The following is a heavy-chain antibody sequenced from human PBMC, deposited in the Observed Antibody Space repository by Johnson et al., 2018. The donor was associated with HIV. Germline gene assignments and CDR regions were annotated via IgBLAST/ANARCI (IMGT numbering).Heavy chain of an antibody. CDR1: GFTFSSYA. J-gene: IGHJ3*02. V-gene: IGHV3-30-3*01. CDR2: ISYDGSNN. CDR3: ARAYTYGAFDI. D-gene: IGHD5-18*01. Sequence: HVQLVESVGGVVQPGRSLRLSCAASGFTFSSYAMHWVRQAPGKGLEWVAVISYDGSNNYYADPVKGRFTISRDNSKNTLYLQMNSLRAEDTAVYYCARAYTYGAFDIWGQGTMVTVSS.